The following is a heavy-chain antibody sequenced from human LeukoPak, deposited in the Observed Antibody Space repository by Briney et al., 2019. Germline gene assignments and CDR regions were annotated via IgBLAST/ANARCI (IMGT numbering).Heavy chain of an antibody. CDR3: ARDWASTYNFVAFDI. CDR2: IYHSGST. J-gene: IGHJ3*02. CDR1: GYSISSGYY. D-gene: IGHD5-24*01. Sequence: SETLSLTCTVSGYSISSGYYWGWIRQPPGKGLEWFGSIYHSGSTHYNPSLKSRVTISVDTSKNQFSLKLSSVTAADTAVYYCARDWASTYNFVAFDIWGQGTMVTVSS. V-gene: IGHV4-38-2*02.